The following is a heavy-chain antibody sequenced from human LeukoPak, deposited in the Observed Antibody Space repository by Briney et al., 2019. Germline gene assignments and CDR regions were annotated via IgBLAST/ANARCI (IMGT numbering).Heavy chain of an antibody. CDR1: GLTFSSSD. J-gene: IGHJ4*02. CDR3: TNFDY. V-gene: IGHV3-30*02. Sequence: GGSLRLSCTASGLTFSSSDMHWVRQAPGKGLDWVSLINHDGTNTYYADPVKGRFTISRDNSQNTLYLQMNSLRGEDTAVYYCTNFDYWGQGTLVTVSS. CDR2: INHDGTNT.